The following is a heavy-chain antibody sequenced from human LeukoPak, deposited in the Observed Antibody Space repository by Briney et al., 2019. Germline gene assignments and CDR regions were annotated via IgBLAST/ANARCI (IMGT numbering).Heavy chain of an antibody. J-gene: IGHJ6*03. Sequence: ASVKVSCKASGGTFSSYTISWVRQAPGQGLEWVGRIIPILGIANYAQKFQGRVTITADKSTSPDYMLLSSLRSEDTAVYYFAVAAGNYSPDYYYCYMDGWGKGTTVTVPS. V-gene: IGHV1-69*02. CDR2: IIPILGIA. CDR3: AVAAGNYSPDYYYCYMDG. D-gene: IGHD1-7*01. CDR1: GGTFSSYT.